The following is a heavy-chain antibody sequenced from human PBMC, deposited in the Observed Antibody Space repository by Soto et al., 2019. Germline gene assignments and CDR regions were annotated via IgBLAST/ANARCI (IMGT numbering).Heavy chain of an antibody. D-gene: IGHD1-26*01. CDR1: GGTITTGGHF. V-gene: IGHV4-31*03. CDR3: ARVVSGSYLDY. CDR2: IYYSGTT. J-gene: IGHJ4*02. Sequence: QVQLQESGPGLVKASQTLSLTCTVSGGTITTGGHFWSWIRQYPGKGLEWIGYIYYSGTTHYNQSLKSRVTISIDTSKNQFSLNLSSVTAADTAVYYCARVVSGSYLDYWGQGTLVTVSS.